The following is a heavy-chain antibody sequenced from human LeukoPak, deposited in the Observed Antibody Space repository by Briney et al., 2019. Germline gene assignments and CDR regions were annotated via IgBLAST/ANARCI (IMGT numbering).Heavy chain of an antibody. Sequence: ASVKVSCKASGGTFSSYAISWVRQAPGQGLEWMGGIIPIFGTANYAQKLQGRVTMTTDTSTSTAYMELRSPRSDDTAVYYCARHRLHRIYYDSSGYYHDALDIWGQGTMITVSS. D-gene: IGHD3-22*01. V-gene: IGHV1-69*05. CDR2: IIPIFGTA. CDR1: GGTFSSYA. CDR3: ARHRLHRIYYDSSGYYHDALDI. J-gene: IGHJ3*02.